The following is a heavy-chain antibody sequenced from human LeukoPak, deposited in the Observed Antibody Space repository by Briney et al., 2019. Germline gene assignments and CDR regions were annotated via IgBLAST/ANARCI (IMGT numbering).Heavy chain of an antibody. CDR2: ITSAHTT. D-gene: IGHD4-23*01. CDR3: AKEAVVTPYYFDY. J-gene: IGHJ4*02. CDR1: GFTFSSYA. V-gene: IGHV3-23*01. Sequence: GGSLTLSCAASGFTFSSYAMTWVRQAPGRGLKWVSAITSAHTTYYADSVKGRFTISRDNSENTVYLQMNSLRAEDTAVYYCAKEAVVTPYYFDYWGQGTLVTVSS.